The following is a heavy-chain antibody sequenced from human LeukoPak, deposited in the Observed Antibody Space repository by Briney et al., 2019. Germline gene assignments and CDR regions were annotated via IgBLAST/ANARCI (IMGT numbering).Heavy chain of an antibody. Sequence: SETLSLTCAVSGYSISSGYYWGWIRQPPGKGLEWIGSIYHSGSTNYNPSLKSRVTMSVDTSKNQFSLKLSSVTAADTAVYFCARGRVSSSTWYSTYYYYFYMDVWGKGTTVTVSS. CDR2: IYHSGST. V-gene: IGHV4-38-2*01. D-gene: IGHD1-1*01. CDR1: GYSISSGYY. J-gene: IGHJ6*03. CDR3: ARGRVSSSTWYSTYYYYFYMDV.